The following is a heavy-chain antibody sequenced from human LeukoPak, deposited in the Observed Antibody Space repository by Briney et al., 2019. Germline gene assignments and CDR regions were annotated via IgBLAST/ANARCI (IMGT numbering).Heavy chain of an antibody. CDR2: MNPNSGNT. J-gene: IGHJ6*03. Sequence: ASVKVSCEASGYTFTSYDINWVRQATGQGLEWMGWMNPNSGNTGYAQKFQGRVTMTRNTSISTAYMELSSLRSEDTAVYYCARGPGYYYYYYMDVWGKGTTVTVSS. CDR1: GYTFTSYD. V-gene: IGHV1-8*01. D-gene: IGHD1-14*01. CDR3: ARGPGYYYYYYMDV.